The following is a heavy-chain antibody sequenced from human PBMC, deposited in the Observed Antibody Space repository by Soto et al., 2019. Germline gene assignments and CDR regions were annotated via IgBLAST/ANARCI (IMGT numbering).Heavy chain of an antibody. CDR1: VGSISSYY. CDR3: ARSAGELSFDY. J-gene: IGHJ4*02. CDR2: IYYSGST. Sequence: SETLSLNCTVSVGSISSYYWSWIRQPPGKGLEWIGYIYYSGSTNYNPTLKSRVTISVDTSKNQFSLKLSSVTAADTAVYYCARSAGELSFDYWGQGTLVTVSS. V-gene: IGHV4-59*01. D-gene: IGHD3-16*02.